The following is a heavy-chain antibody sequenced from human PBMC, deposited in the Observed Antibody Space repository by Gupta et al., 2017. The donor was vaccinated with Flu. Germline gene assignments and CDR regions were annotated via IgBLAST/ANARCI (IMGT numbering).Heavy chain of an antibody. J-gene: IGHJ6*02. CDR3: ARDRIVGATRGYDGMDV. D-gene: IGHD1-26*01. Sequence: PGKVLEGVAVIWFDGSNKYYADSVKGRFTISRDNSKNTVYLQMNSLRAEDTAVYYCARDRIVGATRGYDGMDVWGQGTTVTVSS. CDR2: IWFDGSNK. V-gene: IGHV3-33*01.